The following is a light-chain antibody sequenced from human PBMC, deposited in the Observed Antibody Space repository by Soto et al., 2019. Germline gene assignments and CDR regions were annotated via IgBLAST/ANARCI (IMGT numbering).Light chain of an antibody. Sequence: QSALTQPASVSGSPGQSVTISCSGSDIGNYNLVSWYQHLPGRAPKLLIFEVTMRPSGISDRFSGSKSASTASLTTSGLQAEDEGDYYCASYAGSRTYVFGSGTKVTVL. J-gene: IGLJ1*01. CDR3: ASYAGSRTYV. V-gene: IGLV2-23*02. CDR1: SDIGNYNL. CDR2: EVT.